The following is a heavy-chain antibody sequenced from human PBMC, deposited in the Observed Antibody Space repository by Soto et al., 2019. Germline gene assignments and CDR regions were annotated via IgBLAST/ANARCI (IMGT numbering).Heavy chain of an antibody. CDR1: GFTFSSYA. D-gene: IGHD6-19*01. V-gene: IGHV3-30-3*01. CDR3: ARGKHSGIAVAGDL. Sequence: QVQLVESGGGVVQPGRSLRLSCAASGFTFSSYAMHWVRQAPGKGLEWVAVISYDGSNKYYADSVKGRFTISRDNSKNTLYLQMNSLRAEDTAVYYWARGKHSGIAVAGDLWGQGTLVTVSS. J-gene: IGHJ4*02. CDR2: ISYDGSNK.